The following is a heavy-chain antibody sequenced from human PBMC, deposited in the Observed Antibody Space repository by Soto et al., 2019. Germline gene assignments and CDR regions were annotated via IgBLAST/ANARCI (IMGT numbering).Heavy chain of an antibody. D-gene: IGHD6-19*01. Sequence: QVQLVQSGAEVKKPGSSVKVSCKDSGGTFRTYRWFWGRQAPGQGLEWMGRIIPLLGVRNYAQRSQERVTITADKSTATVHMELSSLRSEDTALYYCTIGSWSCEVFDIWGQGTMVTVSS. CDR2: IIPLLGVR. V-gene: IGHV1-69*02. CDR3: TIGSWSCEVFDI. CDR1: GGTFRTYR. J-gene: IGHJ3*02.